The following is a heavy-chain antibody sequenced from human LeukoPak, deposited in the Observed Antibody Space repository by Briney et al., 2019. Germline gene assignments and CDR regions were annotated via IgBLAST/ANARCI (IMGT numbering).Heavy chain of an antibody. CDR1: GGSISSGGYY. V-gene: IGHV4-31*02. J-gene: IGHJ4*02. CDR2: IYYSGST. CDR3: ASYSRDLSSGWYFDY. Sequence: SETLSVTCTVSGGSISSGGYYWSWIRQHPGKGLEWIGYIYYSGSTYYNPSLKSRVTISVDTSKNQFSLKLSSVTAADTAVYYCASYSRDLSSGWYFDYWGQGTLVTVSS. D-gene: IGHD6-19*01.